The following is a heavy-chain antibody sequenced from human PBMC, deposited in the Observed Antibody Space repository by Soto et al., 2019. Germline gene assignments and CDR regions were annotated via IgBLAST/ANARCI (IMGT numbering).Heavy chain of an antibody. CDR2: VYHTGGT. CDR3: AREIVTAGGNNYFDP. J-gene: IGHJ5*02. CDR1: GGTVASSHW. V-gene: IGHV4-4*02. Sequence: SETLSLTCGVSGGTVASSHWWSWVRQSPGRGLEWIGNVYHTGGTNFNPSLQSRVTFSVDKSNNQFSLRLTSVTAADTAVYFCAREIVTAGGNNYFDPWGPGTLVTVSS. D-gene: IGHD2-21*02.